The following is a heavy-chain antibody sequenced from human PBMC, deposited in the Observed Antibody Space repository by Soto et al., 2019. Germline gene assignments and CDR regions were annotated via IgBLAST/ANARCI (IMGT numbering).Heavy chain of an antibody. CDR3: AKERGRPRPWLIDPFDY. Sequence: QVQLVESGGGVVQPGRSLRVSCAASGFTFSIYAMHWVRQAPGTGREWVAVISYDGTKTYYPDSVMGRFTISRATSKNTVYPQMNSLTDEDTAVYYCAKERGRPRPWLIDPFDYWGTGTLVTVS. CDR2: ISYDGTKT. J-gene: IGHJ4*02. CDR1: GFTFSIYA. D-gene: IGHD5-12*01. V-gene: IGHV3-30*18.